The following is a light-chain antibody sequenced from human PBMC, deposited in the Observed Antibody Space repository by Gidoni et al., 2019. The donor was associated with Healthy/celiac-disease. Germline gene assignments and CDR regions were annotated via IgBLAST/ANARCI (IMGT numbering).Light chain of an antibody. V-gene: IGKV1-5*03. CDR3: QQYNSYSPRLT. Sequence: DIKMTQAPSTLSSSVGDRVTIPCRASQSLSSWFAWYQQKPGKAPKLLIYKASSLESGVPSRFSGSGSGTEFTLTISSLQPDDFATYYCQQYNSYSPRLTFGGGTKVEIK. J-gene: IGKJ4*01. CDR1: QSLSSW. CDR2: KAS.